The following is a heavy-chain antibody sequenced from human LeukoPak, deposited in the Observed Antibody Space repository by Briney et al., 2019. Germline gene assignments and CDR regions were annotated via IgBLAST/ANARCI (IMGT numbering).Heavy chain of an antibody. CDR1: GGTFSSYA. D-gene: IGHD6-6*01. V-gene: IGHV1-69*05. J-gene: IGHJ6*03. Sequence: ASVKVSCKASGGTFSSYAISWVRQAPGQGLEWMGRIIPIFGTANYAQKFKGRVTITTDESTSTAYMELSSLRSEDTAVYYCARGVIAARPHYSSYYHRDAGGKGTPVTAS. CDR2: IIPIFGTA. CDR3: ARGVIAARPHYSSYYHRDA.